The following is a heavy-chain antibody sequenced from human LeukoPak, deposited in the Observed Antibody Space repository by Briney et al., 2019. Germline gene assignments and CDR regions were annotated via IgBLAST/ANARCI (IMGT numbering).Heavy chain of an antibody. CDR3: ARDSAYYYDSSGFY. D-gene: IGHD3-22*01. CDR2: ISYDGSNK. J-gene: IGHJ4*02. Sequence: PGGSLRLSCAASGLTFSSYAMHWVRQAPGKGLEWVAVISYDGSNKYYADSVKGRFTISRDNSKNTLYLQMNSLRAEDTAVYYCARDSAYYYDSSGFYWGQGTLVTVSS. V-gene: IGHV3-30*04. CDR1: GLTFSSYA.